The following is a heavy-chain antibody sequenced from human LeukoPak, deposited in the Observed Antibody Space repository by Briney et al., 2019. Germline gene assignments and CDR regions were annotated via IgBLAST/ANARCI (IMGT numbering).Heavy chain of an antibody. CDR3: AKELVYDFWSGYPPDYYYYYMDV. Sequence: GRSLRLSCAASGFTFSSYGMHWVRQAPGKGLEWVAVIWYDGSNKYYADSVKGRFTISRDNSKNTLYLQMNSLRAEDTAVYYCAKELVYDFWSGYPPDYYYYYMDVWGKGTTVTVSS. D-gene: IGHD3-3*01. CDR2: IWYDGSNK. J-gene: IGHJ6*03. CDR1: GFTFSSYG. V-gene: IGHV3-33*06.